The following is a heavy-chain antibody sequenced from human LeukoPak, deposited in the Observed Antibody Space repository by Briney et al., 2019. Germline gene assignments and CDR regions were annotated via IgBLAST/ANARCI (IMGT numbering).Heavy chain of an antibody. D-gene: IGHD3-10*01. J-gene: IGHJ4*02. Sequence: PGRSLRLSCAASVFTFDDYAMHWVRQAPGKGLAWVSGISRNSGSIGYADSVKGRFTISRDNAKNSLYLQMNSLRAEDTALYYCTKPAGVGYYYGSGSYYDYWGQGTLVTVSS. CDR3: TKPAGVGYYYGSGSYYDY. V-gene: IGHV3-9*01. CDR2: ISRNSGSI. CDR1: VFTFDDYA.